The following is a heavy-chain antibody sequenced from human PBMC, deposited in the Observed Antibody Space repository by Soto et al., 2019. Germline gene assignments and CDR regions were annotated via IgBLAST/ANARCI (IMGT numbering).Heavy chain of an antibody. CDR3: ARGVAKARYYYYYMDV. CDR1: GGSFSGYY. V-gene: IGHV4-34*01. D-gene: IGHD5-12*01. Sequence: QVQLQQWGAGLLKPSETLSLTCAVYGGSFSGYYWSWIRQPPGKGLEWIGEIHHSGSTNYNPSLKSRVTISVDTSKNQFSLKLSSVTAADTAVYYCARGVAKARYYYYYMDVWGKGTTVTVSS. CDR2: IHHSGST. J-gene: IGHJ6*03.